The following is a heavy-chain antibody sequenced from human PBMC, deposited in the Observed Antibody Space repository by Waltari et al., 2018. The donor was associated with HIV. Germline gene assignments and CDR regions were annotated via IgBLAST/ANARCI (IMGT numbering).Heavy chain of an antibody. J-gene: IGHJ6*02. CDR3: ASLMVVTMVRGVTDYYYGMDV. CDR2: ISYDGSNK. CDR1: GFTFSSYA. D-gene: IGHD3-10*01. Sequence: QVQLVESGGGVVQPGRSLRLSCAASGFTFSSYALNWVRQAPGKGLEWVAVISYDGSNKYYADSVKGRFTISRDNSKNTLYLQMNSLRAEDTAVYYCASLMVVTMVRGVTDYYYGMDVWGQGTTVTVSS. V-gene: IGHV3-30-3*01.